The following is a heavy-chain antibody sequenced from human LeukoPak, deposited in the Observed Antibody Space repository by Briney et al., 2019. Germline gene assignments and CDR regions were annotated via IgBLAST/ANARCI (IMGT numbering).Heavy chain of an antibody. CDR1: GGSISSSSYY. V-gene: IGHV4-39*01. CDR3: ARMGGRSSAIDY. Sequence: PSETLSLTCTVSGGSISSSSYYWGWIRQPPGKGLEWIGSIYYSGSTYYKPSLKSRVTISVDTSKNQFSLKLSSVTAADTAMYYCARMGGRSSAIDYWGQGTLVTVSS. CDR2: IYYSGST. J-gene: IGHJ4*02. D-gene: IGHD1-26*01.